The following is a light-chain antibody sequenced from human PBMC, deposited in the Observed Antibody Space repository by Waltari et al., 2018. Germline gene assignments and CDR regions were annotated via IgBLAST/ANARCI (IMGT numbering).Light chain of an antibody. CDR1: SSNIGSNP. J-gene: IGLJ2*01. Sequence: QSVLTQPPSASGTPRHRVTISCSGTSSNIGSNPVNWYQQLPGTAPKLLIYSNDQRPSGVPDRFSGSKSGTSASLAISGLQSEDEADYYCAAWDDSLDGHVVFGGGTKVTVL. V-gene: IGLV1-44*01. CDR2: SND. CDR3: AAWDDSLDGHVV.